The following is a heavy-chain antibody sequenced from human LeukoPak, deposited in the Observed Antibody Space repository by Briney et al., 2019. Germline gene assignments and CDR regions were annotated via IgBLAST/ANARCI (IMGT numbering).Heavy chain of an antibody. D-gene: IGHD2-8*02. V-gene: IGHV3-7*01. J-gene: IGHJ4*02. Sequence: GGSLRLSCAATGFAFSFSYMHWVRQAPGKGLEWVAVINQHADTKYYVDSVKGRFTISRDNAKNSLYLQMNSLRAEDTAVYYCVRGTGFITDYWGPGTLVTVSS. CDR3: VRGTGFITDY. CDR1: GFAFSFSY. CDR2: INQHADTK.